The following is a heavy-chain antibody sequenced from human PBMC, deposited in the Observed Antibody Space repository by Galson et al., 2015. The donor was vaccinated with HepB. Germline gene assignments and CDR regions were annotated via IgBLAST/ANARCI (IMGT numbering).Heavy chain of an antibody. CDR2: IRSKAYGGTA. CDR1: GFTFGDYA. CDR3: TRAYHYVSGSYYKEGFDY. J-gene: IGHJ4*02. V-gene: IGHV3-49*04. D-gene: IGHD3-10*01. Sequence: SLRLSCAASGFTFGDYAMSWVRQAPGKGLEWVSFIRSKAYGGTAEYAASVKGRFTISRDDSKIIAYLQMNSLTTEDTAVYYCTRAYHYVSGSYYKEGFDYWGQGPLVTVSS.